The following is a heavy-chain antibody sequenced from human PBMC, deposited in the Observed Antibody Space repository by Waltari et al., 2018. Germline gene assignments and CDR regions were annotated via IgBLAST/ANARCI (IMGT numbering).Heavy chain of an antibody. CDR3: ARVDMATITGYYYYYMDV. V-gene: IGHV4-39*07. D-gene: IGHD5-12*01. J-gene: IGHJ6*03. CDR1: GGSISSSSYY. Sequence: QLQLQESGPGLVKPSETLSLTCTVSGGSISSSSYYWGWIRQPPGTGLEWIGSIYYSGSTYYNPSLKSRVTISVDTSKNQFSLKLSSVTAADTAVYYCARVDMATITGYYYYYMDVWGKGTTVTISS. CDR2: IYYSGST.